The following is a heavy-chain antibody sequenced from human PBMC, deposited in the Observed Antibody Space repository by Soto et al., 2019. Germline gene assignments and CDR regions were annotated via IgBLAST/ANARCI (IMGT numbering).Heavy chain of an antibody. V-gene: IGHV4-59*01. J-gene: IGHJ4*02. CDR3: ARVRDDHSYYFDY. Sequence: PSETLSLTCTVSGGSISGYYWSWIRQPPGKGLEWIGYIYYTGSANYNPSLKSRVTISVDTSKNQFSLELSSVTAADTAVYYCARVRDDHSYYFDYWGQGTLVTVSS. CDR1: GGSISGYY. CDR2: IYYTGSA. D-gene: IGHD6-6*01.